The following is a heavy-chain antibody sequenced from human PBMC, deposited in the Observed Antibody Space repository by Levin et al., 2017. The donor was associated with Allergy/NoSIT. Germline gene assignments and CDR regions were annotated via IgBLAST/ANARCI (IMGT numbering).Heavy chain of an antibody. Sequence: GGSLRLSCAASGFTFSSNWMSWVRQAPGKGLEWVANLNQDGSEKYYVDSVKGRFTISRDNAKSSLYLQMNSLRAEDTAVYYCAGIGSVTFDPWGQGTLVTVSS. CDR1: GFTFSSNW. CDR3: AGIGSVTFDP. D-gene: IGHD3-10*01. CDR2: LNQDGSEK. V-gene: IGHV3-7*01. J-gene: IGHJ5*02.